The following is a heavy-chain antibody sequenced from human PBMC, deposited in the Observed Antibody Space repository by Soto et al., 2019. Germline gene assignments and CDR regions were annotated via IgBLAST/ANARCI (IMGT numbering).Heavy chain of an antibody. V-gene: IGHV1-2*04. CDR3: ARGSADYGGNPGMGY. Sequence: GASVKVSCKASGYTFTGYYMHWVRQAPGQGLEWMGWINPNSGGTNYAQKFQGWVTMTRDTSISTAYMELSRLRSDDTAVYYCARGSADYGGNPGMGYWGQGTLVTVS. CDR1: GYTFTGYY. J-gene: IGHJ4*02. CDR2: INPNSGGT. D-gene: IGHD4-17*01.